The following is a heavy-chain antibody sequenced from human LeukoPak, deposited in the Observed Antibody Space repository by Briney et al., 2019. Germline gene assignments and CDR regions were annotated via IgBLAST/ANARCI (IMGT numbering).Heavy chain of an antibody. CDR1: GFTFSNHE. CDR3: ARGPYRGNFDY. J-gene: IGHJ4*02. CDR2: ISSSGSTI. V-gene: IGHV3-48*03. Sequence: GGSLRLSCAASGFTFSNHEINWVRQAPGKGLEWVSYISSSGSTIYYADSVKGRFTISRDNAKNSLFLQMNSLRAEDTAVYYCARGPYRGNFDYWGQGTLVTVSS. D-gene: IGHD4-23*01.